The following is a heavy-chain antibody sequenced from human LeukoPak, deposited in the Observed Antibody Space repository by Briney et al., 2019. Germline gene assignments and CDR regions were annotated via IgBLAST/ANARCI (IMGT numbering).Heavy chain of an antibody. Sequence: PGGSLRLSCAASGFTFSNYWMTWVRQAPGKGLEWMAYIKQDGSEKYYLDSVKGRFTISRDNSKNSLYLQMNSLRAEDTAVYYCVRDAGTAWGQGALVTVSS. CDR3: VRDAGTA. D-gene: IGHD2-8*02. CDR2: IKQDGSEK. CDR1: GFTFSNYW. J-gene: IGHJ5*02. V-gene: IGHV3-7*01.